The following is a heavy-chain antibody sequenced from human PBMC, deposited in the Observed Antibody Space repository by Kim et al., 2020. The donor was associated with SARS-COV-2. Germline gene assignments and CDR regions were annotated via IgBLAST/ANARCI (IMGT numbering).Heavy chain of an antibody. D-gene: IGHD2-2*01. CDR2: IDPSDSYT. V-gene: IGHV5-10-1*01. CDR3: ARRPPYCSSTSCYAYYGMDV. CDR1: GYSFTSYW. Sequence: GESLKISCKGSGYSFTSYWISWVRQMPGKGLEWMGRIDPSDSYTNYSPSFQGHVTISADKSISTAYLQWSSLKASDTAMYYCARRPPYCSSTSCYAYYGMDVWGQGTTVTVSS. J-gene: IGHJ6*02.